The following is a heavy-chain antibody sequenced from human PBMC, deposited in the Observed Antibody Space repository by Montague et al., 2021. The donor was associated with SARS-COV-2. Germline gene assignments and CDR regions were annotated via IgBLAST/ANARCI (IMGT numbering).Heavy chain of an antibody. V-gene: IGHV3-20*03. CDR1: GFHFDEYG. D-gene: IGHD3-9*01. CDR3: ARGNYDILTRYYSRDYYYGMDV. Sequence: SRRLSFAASGFHFDEYGMSWVRQAPGKGLEWVSGINWNGGSTGYADSVKGRFTISRDNAKNSLYLQMNSLRAEDTALYYCARGNYDILTRYYSRDYYYGMDVWGQGTTVTVSS. J-gene: IGHJ6*02. CDR2: INWNGGST.